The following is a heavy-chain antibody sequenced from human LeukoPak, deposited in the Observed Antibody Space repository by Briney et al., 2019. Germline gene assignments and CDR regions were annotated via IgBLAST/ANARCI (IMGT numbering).Heavy chain of an antibody. V-gene: IGHV3-23*01. CDR1: AFTFSSYA. CDR2: ISGSGGST. D-gene: IGHD3-22*01. Sequence: GGSLRLSCAASAFTFSSYAMSWVRQAPGKGLEWVSAISGSGGSTYYADSVKGRFTISRDNSKNTLYLQMNSLRAEDTAVYYCAKHGPITMIVVVISDYCGQGTLVTVSS. CDR3: AKHGPITMIVVVISDY. J-gene: IGHJ4*02.